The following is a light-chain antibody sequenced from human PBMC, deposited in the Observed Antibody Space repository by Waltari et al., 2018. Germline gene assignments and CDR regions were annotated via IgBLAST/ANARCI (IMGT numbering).Light chain of an antibody. Sequence: EIVMTQSPATLSVSPGERATLSCRASQSVSSNLAWYQHKPGQAPRPLLYVASTRATGIPARFSGSGSGTEFTLTISSLQSEDFAVYYCQQYNNWPLTFGQGTRLEIK. J-gene: IGKJ5*01. CDR1: QSVSSN. CDR3: QQYNNWPLT. V-gene: IGKV3-15*01. CDR2: VAS.